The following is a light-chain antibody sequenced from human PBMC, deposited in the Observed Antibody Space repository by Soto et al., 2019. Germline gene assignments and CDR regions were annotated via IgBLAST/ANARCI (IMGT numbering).Light chain of an antibody. CDR3: HQRSKWPLT. CDR2: DAS. Sequence: VLTQSPATLSLSPGARATLSCRASQSVRSYLAWYQQKPGQSPRLLIYDASNRATDIPARFSGSGSGTDFTLTISSLDPEDAAVYYCHQRSKWPLTFGGGTKVEIK. V-gene: IGKV3-11*01. CDR1: QSVRSY. J-gene: IGKJ4*01.